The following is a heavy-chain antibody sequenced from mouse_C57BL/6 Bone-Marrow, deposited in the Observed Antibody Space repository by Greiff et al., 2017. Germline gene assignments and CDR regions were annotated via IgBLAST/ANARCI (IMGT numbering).Heavy chain of an antibody. CDR1: GFTFTDYY. D-gene: IGHD2-3*01. CDR3: ARYSPDGYYVIDY. Sequence: EVKVVESGGGLVQPGGSLSLSCAASGFTFTDYYMSWVRQPPGKALEWLGFIRHTANGHTTEYSASVKGRFTISRDTSQSILYLQMNALRAEDDATYYYARYSPDGYYVIDYGGQGTPLTVSS. V-gene: IGHV7-3*01. J-gene: IGHJ2*01. CDR2: IRHTANGHTT.